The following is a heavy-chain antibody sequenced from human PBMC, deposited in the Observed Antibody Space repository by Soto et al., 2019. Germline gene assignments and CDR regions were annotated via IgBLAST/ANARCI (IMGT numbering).Heavy chain of an antibody. Sequence: PGGSLRLSCAASGFTFSSYSMNWVRQAPGKGLEWIGEINHSGSTNYNASHKSRVTISVDTSKNQFSLKLSSVNAADTAVYYCARRWVMGGYEGSVGLNYGMDVWGQGATVTVSS. CDR2: INHSGST. J-gene: IGHJ6*02. V-gene: IGHV4-34*01. CDR3: ARRWVMGGYEGSVGLNYGMDV. D-gene: IGHD5-12*01. CDR1: GFTFSSYS.